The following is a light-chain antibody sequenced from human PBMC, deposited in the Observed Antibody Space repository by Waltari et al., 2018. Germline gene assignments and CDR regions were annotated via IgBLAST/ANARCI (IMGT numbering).Light chain of an antibody. Sequence: QSALTPPASVSGTPGPSITISCTATTSDVGNSDLVFWYQQHPGKAPKLLICEVIKRPSGVSSRFSGSKSGNTASLTISGLQAEDEADYYCCSYAGRGTYVFGSGTKVTVL. CDR3: CSYAGRGTYV. J-gene: IGLJ1*01. V-gene: IGLV2-23*02. CDR1: TSDVGNSDL. CDR2: EVI.